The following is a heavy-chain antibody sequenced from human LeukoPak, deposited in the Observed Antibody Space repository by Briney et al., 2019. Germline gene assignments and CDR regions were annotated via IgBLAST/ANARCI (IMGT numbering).Heavy chain of an antibody. CDR2: ISSSSYT. CDR1: GFTFSDYY. Sequence: GGTLRLSCAASGFTFSDYYMSWIRQAPGKGLEWVSYISSSSYTNYADSVKGRFTISRDNAKNSLYLQMNSLRAEDTAAYYCARSSGVPNWFDPWGQGTLVTVSS. D-gene: IGHD3-10*01. J-gene: IGHJ5*02. V-gene: IGHV3-11*03. CDR3: ARSSGVPNWFDP.